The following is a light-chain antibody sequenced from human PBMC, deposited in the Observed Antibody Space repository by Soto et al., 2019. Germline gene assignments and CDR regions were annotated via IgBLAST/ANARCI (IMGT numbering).Light chain of an antibody. J-gene: IGKJ4*01. CDR3: QQYGSSSLT. CDR2: SAS. Sequence: EIVLTQSPGGVSLSPGERATLSFRASQSVSGSYVAWYQQKPGQAPRLLIYSASTRATGIPDRFSGSASGTDFPLTISRLEPDDVAVYYGQQYGSSSLTFGGGTKVEI. CDR1: QSVSGSY. V-gene: IGKV3-20*01.